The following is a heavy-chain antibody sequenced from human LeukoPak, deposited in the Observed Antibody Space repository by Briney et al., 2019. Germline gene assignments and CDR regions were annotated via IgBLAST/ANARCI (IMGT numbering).Heavy chain of an antibody. CDR1: GLTFSNYE. V-gene: IGHV3-30*04. CDR2: IPYDGSKK. CDR3: ARGVVGATNLIDY. J-gene: IGHJ4*02. Sequence: PGGPLRLSCVASGLTFSNYEFHWVRQAPGKGLEWVAVIPYDGSKKNYADFVKGRFTMSRDNSKNTLYLQMNSLRAEDTAVYYCARGVVGATNLIDYWGQGTLVTVSS. D-gene: IGHD1-26*01.